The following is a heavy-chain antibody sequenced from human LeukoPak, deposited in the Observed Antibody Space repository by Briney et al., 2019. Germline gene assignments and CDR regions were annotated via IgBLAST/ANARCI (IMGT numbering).Heavy chain of an antibody. CDR2: INTNSGGT. CDR1: GYTFTGYY. D-gene: IGHD7-27*01. CDR3: AREGLGIDAFDI. V-gene: IGHV1-2*06. J-gene: IGHJ3*02. Sequence: GASEKVSCKASGYTFTGYYMHWVRQAPGQGLEWVGRINTNSGGTNYAQKFQRRVTMTRDTSISTAYMELSRLRSDDTAVYYCAREGLGIDAFDIWGQGTMVTVSS.